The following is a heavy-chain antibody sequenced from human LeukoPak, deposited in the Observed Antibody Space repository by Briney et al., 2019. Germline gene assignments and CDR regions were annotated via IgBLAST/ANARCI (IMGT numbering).Heavy chain of an antibody. D-gene: IGHD6-19*01. CDR1: GFTFSSYW. J-gene: IGHJ4*02. CDR2: IKQDGSEK. CDR3: ARVSGSGWNHLGD. Sequence: GGSLRLSCAASGFTFSSYWMSWVRQAPGKGLEWVANIKQDGSEKYYVDSVKGRFTISRDNAKNSLYLQMSSLRAEDTAVYYCARVSGSGWNHLGDWGQGTLVTVSS. V-gene: IGHV3-7*01.